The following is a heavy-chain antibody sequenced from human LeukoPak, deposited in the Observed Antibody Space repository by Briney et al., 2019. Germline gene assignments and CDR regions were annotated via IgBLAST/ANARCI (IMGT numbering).Heavy chain of an antibody. J-gene: IGHJ5*02. CDR2: INHSGNT. D-gene: IGHD3-22*01. V-gene: IGHV4-34*01. CDR1: GGSFSGYH. CDR3: ARHMYYYDSSGSNNWFDP. Sequence: SETLSLTCAVYGGSFSGYHWSWIRQPPGKGLEWIGEINHSGNTNYNPSLKSRVTISVDTSKNQFSLKLSSVTAADTAVYYCARHMYYYDSSGSNNWFDPWGQGTLVTVSS.